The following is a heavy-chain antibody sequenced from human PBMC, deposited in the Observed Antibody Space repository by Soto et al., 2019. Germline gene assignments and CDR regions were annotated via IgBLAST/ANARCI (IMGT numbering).Heavy chain of an antibody. CDR2: ISFDGCSK. J-gene: IGHJ5*02. V-gene: IGHV3-30-3*01. D-gene: IGHD6-19*01. CDR1: GFPFSSYA. CDR3: AYDVNEGSGWLLNIDP. Sequence: GGSLRLSCAASGFPFSSYAVHWVRLAPGKGLEWVAVISFDGCSKYYGDSVKGRFTISRDNSKNTLYLQMNSLRVEDTAVYYCAYDVNEGSGWLLNIDPWGQGTPVTVSS.